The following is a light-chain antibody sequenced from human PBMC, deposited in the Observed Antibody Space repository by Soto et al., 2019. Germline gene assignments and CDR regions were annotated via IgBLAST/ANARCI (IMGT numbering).Light chain of an antibody. Sequence: QSVLTQPPSVSEAPRQRVTISCSGSSSNIGNNAVSWYQQLPGKAPKLLIYYDDLLPSGVSDRFSGSKSGTSASLAISGLQSEDEADYYCAAWDDSLNDVVFGEGTTVTVL. V-gene: IGLV1-36*01. CDR1: SSNIGNNA. CDR2: YDD. CDR3: AAWDDSLNDVV. J-gene: IGLJ2*01.